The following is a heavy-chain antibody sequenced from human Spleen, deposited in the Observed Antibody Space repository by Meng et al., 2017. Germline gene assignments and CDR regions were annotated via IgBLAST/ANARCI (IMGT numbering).Heavy chain of an antibody. CDR3: ARDCTTSSCPFDY. Sequence: GESLKISCAASGFTFSSYGMHWVRQAPGKGLKYVSAMSTNGGSTYYADSVKGRFTISRDNSKNTLFLQMGSLRSDDTAVYYCARDCTTSSCPFDYWGQGALVTVSS. V-gene: IGHV3-64*02. CDR2: MSTNGGST. D-gene: IGHD2/OR15-2a*01. J-gene: IGHJ4*02. CDR1: GFTFSSYG.